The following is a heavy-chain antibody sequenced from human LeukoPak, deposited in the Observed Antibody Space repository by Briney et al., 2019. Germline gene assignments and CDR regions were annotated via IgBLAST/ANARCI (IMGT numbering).Heavy chain of an antibody. Sequence: PGGSLRLSCAASGFTFSDYYMSWIRQAPGKGLEWVSYISSFSTYTNYADSVKGRFTISRDNAKNSLHLQMNSLRDEVTAVYYCARGSSNWYFDLWGRGTLVTVSS. CDR3: ARGSSNWYFDL. D-gene: IGHD2-15*01. J-gene: IGHJ2*01. V-gene: IGHV3-11*06. CDR2: ISSFSTYT. CDR1: GFTFSDYY.